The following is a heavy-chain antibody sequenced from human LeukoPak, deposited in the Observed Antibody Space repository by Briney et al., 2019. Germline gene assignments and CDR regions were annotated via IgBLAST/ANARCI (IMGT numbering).Heavy chain of an antibody. V-gene: IGHV1-69*13. J-gene: IGHJ5*02. CDR2: TIPIFGTA. D-gene: IGHD2-15*01. CDR3: AMGLGYCSGGSCYYNWFDP. CDR1: GGTFSSYA. Sequence: SVKVSCKASGGTFSSYAISWVRQAPGQGLEWMGGTIPIFGTANYAQKFQGRVTITADESTSTAYMELSSLRSEDTAVYYCAMGLGYCSGGSCYYNWFDPWGQGTLVTVSS.